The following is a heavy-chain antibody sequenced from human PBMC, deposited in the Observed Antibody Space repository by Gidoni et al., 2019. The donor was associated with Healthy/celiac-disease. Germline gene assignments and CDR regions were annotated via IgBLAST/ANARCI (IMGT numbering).Heavy chain of an antibody. CDR2: SKSKTDGGTT. CDR3: TTDLINTDGSGRPIPYWYFDL. Sequence: EVQLVESGGGLVKPGGSLRFSCAASGFTFSNAWLSWVRQAPGKGLEWVGRSKSKTDGGTTDYAATVKGRFTISRDDSKNTLYLQMNSLKTEDTAVYYCTTDLINTDGSGRPIPYWYFDLWGRGTLVTVSS. D-gene: IGHD3-10*01. V-gene: IGHV3-15*01. J-gene: IGHJ2*01. CDR1: GFTFSNAW.